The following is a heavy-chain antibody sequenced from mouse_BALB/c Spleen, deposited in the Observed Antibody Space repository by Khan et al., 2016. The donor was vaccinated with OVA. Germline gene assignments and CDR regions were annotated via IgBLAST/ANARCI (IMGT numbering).Heavy chain of an antibody. J-gene: IGHJ3*01. D-gene: IGHD1-2*01. CDR1: GYSFTLYY. Sequence: VQLQQSGPDLVKPGASVKISCKASGYSFTLYYMSWVKQSHGKSLEWIGRVNPNTDNINYNQEFKGKAILTVDKSSNTAYMELRSLTSEDSAVYFCGRGGGFFASWGQGTPGTVSA. V-gene: IGHV1-26*01. CDR2: VNPNTDNI. CDR3: GRGGGFFAS.